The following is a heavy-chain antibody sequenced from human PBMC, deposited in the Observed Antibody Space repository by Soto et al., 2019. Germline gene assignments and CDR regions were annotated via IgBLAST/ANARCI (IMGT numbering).Heavy chain of an antibody. Sequence: GKGLEWVAVIWYDGSNKYYADSVKGRFTISRDNSKSTLYLQMNSLRAEDTAVYYFSLETVDAIRVYPPVSAFLLHRSPDL. J-gene: IGHJ2*01. D-gene: IGHD2-8*01. CDR2: IWYDGSNK. V-gene: IGHV3-33*01. CDR3: SLETVDAIRVYPPVSAFLLHRSPDL.